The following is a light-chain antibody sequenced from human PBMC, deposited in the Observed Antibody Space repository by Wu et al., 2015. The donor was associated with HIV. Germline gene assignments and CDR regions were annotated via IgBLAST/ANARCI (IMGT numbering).Light chain of an antibody. CDR2: DAS. CDR3: HLSGGASWT. CDR1: QSVGSF. J-gene: IGKJ1*01. Sequence: EIVLTQSPGTPSLSPGERATLSCRASQSVGSFLAWYQQKPGQAPRLLIYDASNRATGIPARFSGSGSGTDFTLTISSLEPEDFAVYYCHLSGGASWTFGQGTKVEIK. V-gene: IGKV3-11*01.